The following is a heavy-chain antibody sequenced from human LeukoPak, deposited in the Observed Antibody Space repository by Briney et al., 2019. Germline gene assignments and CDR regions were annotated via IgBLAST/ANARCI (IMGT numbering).Heavy chain of an antibody. CDR1: GYSFPSYW. D-gene: IGHD2-21*02. CDR2: IYPGDSDT. CDR3: ARAYCGGDCPDSYFDY. Sequence: RGESLKISCKGSGYSFPSYWIGWVRQMPGKGLEWMGIIYPGDSDTRYSPSFQGQVTISADRSISTAFLQWSSLKASDTAMYFCARAYCGGDCPDSYFDYWGQGTLVSVSS. V-gene: IGHV5-51*01. J-gene: IGHJ4*02.